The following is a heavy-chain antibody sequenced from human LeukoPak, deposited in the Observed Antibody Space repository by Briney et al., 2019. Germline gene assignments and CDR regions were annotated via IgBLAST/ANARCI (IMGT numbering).Heavy chain of an antibody. Sequence: PSQTLSLTCAVSGGSISSGGYSWSWIRQPPGKGLEWIGYIYHSGSTYYNPSLKSRVTISVDRSKNQFSLKLSSVTAADTAVYYCAGGVIWGGWFDPWGQGTLVTVSS. D-gene: IGHD3-16*01. V-gene: IGHV4-30-2*01. CDR2: IYHSGST. CDR3: AGGVIWGGWFDP. CDR1: GGSISSGGYS. J-gene: IGHJ5*02.